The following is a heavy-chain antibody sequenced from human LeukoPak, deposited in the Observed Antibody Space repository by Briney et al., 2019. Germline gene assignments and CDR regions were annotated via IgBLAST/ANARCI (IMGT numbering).Heavy chain of an antibody. V-gene: IGHV3-30*14. CDR3: ARGAYGSGSYLFDY. CDR1: GCTFSSYA. Sequence: GGSLRLSCAASGCTFSSYAIHWVRQAPGKGLEWVAVISYHGSNKYYADSVKGRFTISRDNSKNTLYLQMNSLRAEDTAVYYCARGAYGSGSYLFDYWGQGTLVTVSS. D-gene: IGHD3-10*01. CDR2: ISYHGSNK. J-gene: IGHJ4*02.